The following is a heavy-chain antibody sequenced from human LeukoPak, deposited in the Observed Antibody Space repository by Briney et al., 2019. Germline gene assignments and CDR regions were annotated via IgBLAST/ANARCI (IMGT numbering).Heavy chain of an antibody. CDR1: GFTFSSYG. CDR2: IWYDGSNK. D-gene: IGHD2-2*01. CDR3: ARVVPAAMGVDY. Sequence: GGSLRLSCAASGFTFSSYGMHWVCQAPGKGLEWVAVIWYDGSNKYYADSVKGRFTISRDNSKNTLYLQMNSLRAEDTAVYYCARVVPAAMGVDYWGQGTLVTVSS. V-gene: IGHV3-33*01. J-gene: IGHJ4*02.